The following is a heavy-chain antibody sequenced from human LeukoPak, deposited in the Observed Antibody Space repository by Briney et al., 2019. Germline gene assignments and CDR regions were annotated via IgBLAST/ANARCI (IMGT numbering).Heavy chain of an antibody. V-gene: IGHV7-4-1*02. D-gene: IGHD3-9*01. CDR3: ARSLRYFDWLPNDAFDI. CDR1: GYTFTSYA. Sequence: ASVKVSCKASGYTFTSYAMNWVRQAPGQGLEWMGWINTNTGNPTYAQGFTGRFVFSLDTSVSTAYLQISSLKAEDTAVYYCARSLRYFDWLPNDAFDIWGQGTMVTVSS. CDR2: INTNTGNP. J-gene: IGHJ3*02.